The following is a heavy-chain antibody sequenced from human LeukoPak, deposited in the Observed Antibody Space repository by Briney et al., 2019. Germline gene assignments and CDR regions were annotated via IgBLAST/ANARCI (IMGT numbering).Heavy chain of an antibody. Sequence: SVKVSCKASGGTFSSYAISWVRQAPGQGLEWLGGIIPIFGTANYAQKFQGRVTITADESTSTAYMELSSLRSEDTAVYYCARGYCSSTSCWAPTLPGEYFQHWGQGTLVTVSS. CDR1: GGTFSSYA. CDR2: IIPIFGTA. J-gene: IGHJ1*01. V-gene: IGHV1-69*01. CDR3: ARGYCSSTSCWAPTLPGEYFQH. D-gene: IGHD2-2*01.